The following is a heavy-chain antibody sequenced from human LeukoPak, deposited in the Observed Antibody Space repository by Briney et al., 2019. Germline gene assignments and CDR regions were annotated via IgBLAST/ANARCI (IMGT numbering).Heavy chain of an antibody. J-gene: IGHJ4*02. V-gene: IGHV3-30*18. CDR1: GLTFSSYG. CDR3: AKPGVGVAAGPGGYFDY. CDR2: ISYDGSNK. D-gene: IGHD6-13*01. Sequence: GPCLRLSRAPSGLTFSSYGMHWVRQDPGNGLEWVAVISYDGSNKYYADSVKGPFTISRHNSKNTLFLQMNSLGVGDTAVYYCAKPGVGVAAGPGGYFDYWGEASLITLS.